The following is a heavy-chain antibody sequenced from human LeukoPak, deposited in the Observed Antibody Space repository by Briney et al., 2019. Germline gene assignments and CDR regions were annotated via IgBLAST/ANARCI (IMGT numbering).Heavy chain of an antibody. Sequence: GGSLRLSCAASGFTFSSYAMSWVRQAPGKGLEWVSAISGSGGSTYYADSVKGRFTISRDNSKNTLYLQMNSLRAEDTAVYYCAKVPTVTTLLHYYYYYYMDVWGKGTTVTVSS. CDR2: ISGSGGST. CDR3: AKVPTVTTLLHYYYYYYMDV. V-gene: IGHV3-23*01. J-gene: IGHJ6*03. D-gene: IGHD4-17*01. CDR1: GFTFSSYA.